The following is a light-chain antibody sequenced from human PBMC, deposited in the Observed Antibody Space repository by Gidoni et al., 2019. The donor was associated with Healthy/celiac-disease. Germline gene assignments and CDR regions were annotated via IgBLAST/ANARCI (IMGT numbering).Light chain of an antibody. V-gene: IGKV3-11*01. CDR2: DAT. CDR3: QQRSNWRET. CDR1: QIVSSY. J-gene: IGKJ4*01. Sequence: ELVLTQSPATLSLSPGESATLSCRASQIVSSYLAWYQQKPGQAPRLLISDATNRGTGTPARFRGSGSGTDFTLTISSLEPEDFAVYYCQQRSNWRETFGGGTKVEIK.